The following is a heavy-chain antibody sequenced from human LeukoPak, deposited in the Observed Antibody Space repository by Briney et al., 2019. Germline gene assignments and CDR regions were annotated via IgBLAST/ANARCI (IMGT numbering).Heavy chain of an antibody. J-gene: IGHJ3*02. V-gene: IGHV3-48*02. Sequence: GSLRLSCAASGFTFSTYWMTWVRQAPGKGLEWVSYISSSSSTIYYADSVKGRFTISRDNAKNSLYLQMNSLRDEDTAVYYCARVGMIVPRGAFDIWGQGTMVTVSS. CDR2: ISSSSSTI. D-gene: IGHD3-22*01. CDR1: GFTFSTYW. CDR3: ARVGMIVPRGAFDI.